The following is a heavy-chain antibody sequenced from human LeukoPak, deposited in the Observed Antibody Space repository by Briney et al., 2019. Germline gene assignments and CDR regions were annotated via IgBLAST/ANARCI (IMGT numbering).Heavy chain of an antibody. J-gene: IGHJ4*02. V-gene: IGHV4-34*01. CDR3: ARFVVGDIVVVVAAEGYFDY. CDR1: GGSFSGYY. Sequence: SGTLSLTCAVYGGSFSGYYWSWIRQPPGKGLEWIGEINHSGSTNYNPSLKSRVTISVDTSKNQFSLKLSSVTAADTAVYYCARFVVGDIVVVVAAEGYFDYWRQGTLVTVSS. D-gene: IGHD2-15*01. CDR2: INHSGST.